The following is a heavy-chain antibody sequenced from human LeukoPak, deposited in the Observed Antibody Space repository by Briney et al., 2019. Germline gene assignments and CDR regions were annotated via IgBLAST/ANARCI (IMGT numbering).Heavy chain of an antibody. Sequence: GESLKISCKGSGYSFTSYWIGWVRQMPGKGLEWMGIIYPGDSDTRYSPSFQCQVTISAAKSISTAYLQWRSLKASDTDMYYCARVAPSIVVPAAFDYWGQGTLVTVSS. CDR1: GYSFTSYW. CDR2: IYPGDSDT. D-gene: IGHD2-2*01. V-gene: IGHV5-51*01. J-gene: IGHJ4*02. CDR3: ARVAPSIVVPAAFDY.